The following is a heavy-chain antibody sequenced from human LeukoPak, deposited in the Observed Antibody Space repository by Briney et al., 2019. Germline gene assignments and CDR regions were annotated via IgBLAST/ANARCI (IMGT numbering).Heavy chain of an antibody. CDR1: GFTFSRYS. CDR3: VAAGGY. D-gene: IGHD6-13*01. Sequence: KSGGSLRLSCGASGFTFSRYSMNWVCQAPGKGLEWVSSISSSGSYIYYADSVKGRFTISRDNAKSTLYSQMNSLRAEDTAVYYCVAAGGYWGQGALVTVSS. V-gene: IGHV3-21*04. J-gene: IGHJ4*02. CDR2: ISSSGSYI.